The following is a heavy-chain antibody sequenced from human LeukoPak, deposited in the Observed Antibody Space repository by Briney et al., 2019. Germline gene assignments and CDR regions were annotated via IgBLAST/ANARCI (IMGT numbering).Heavy chain of an antibody. CDR2: IYTSGST. D-gene: IGHD5-24*01. CDR1: GNSISSGDNY. J-gene: IGHJ4*02. V-gene: IGHV4-61*02. CDR3: ARSGGRWLQQYFDY. Sequence: PSETLSLTCTVSGNSISSGDNYWSWIRQPAGKGLEWIGRIYTSGSTNYNPSLKSRVTISVDTSKNQFSLKLSSVTAADTAVYYCARSGGRWLQQYFDYWGQGTLVTVSS.